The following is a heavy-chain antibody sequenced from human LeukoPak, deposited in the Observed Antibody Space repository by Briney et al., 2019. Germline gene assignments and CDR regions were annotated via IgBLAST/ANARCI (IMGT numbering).Heavy chain of an antibody. CDR2: IYSGGST. CDR3: ARDKSGSYFGYYYMDV. CDR1: GFTVSSNY. V-gene: IGHV3-53*01. D-gene: IGHD1-26*01. J-gene: IGHJ6*03. Sequence: GGSLRLSCAASGFTVSSNYMSWVRQAPGKGLEWVSVIYSGGSTYHAASVKGRFTISRDNSKNTLYLQMNSLRAEDTAVYYCARDKSGSYFGYYYMDVWGKGTTVTVSS.